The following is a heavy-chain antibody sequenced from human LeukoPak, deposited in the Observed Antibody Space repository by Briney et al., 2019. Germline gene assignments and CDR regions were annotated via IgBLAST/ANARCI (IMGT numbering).Heavy chain of an antibody. D-gene: IGHD3-22*01. J-gene: IGHJ4*02. Sequence: SQTLSLTCTVSGGSISSGSYYWSWIRQPAGKGLEWIGRIYTSGSTKYNPSLMSRVTISVDTSKNQFSLKLSSVTAADTAVYYCARARPYYYESGGYYYFDYWGQGTLVTVSS. CDR2: IYTSGST. V-gene: IGHV4-61*02. CDR1: GGSISSGSYY. CDR3: ARARPYYYESGGYYYFDY.